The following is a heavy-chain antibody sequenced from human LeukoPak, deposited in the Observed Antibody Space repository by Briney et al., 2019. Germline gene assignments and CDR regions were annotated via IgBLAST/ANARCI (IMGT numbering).Heavy chain of an antibody. J-gene: IGHJ6*02. Sequence: ASVKVSCKASGYTFTSYGISWVRQPPGQGLEWMGWISAYNGNTNYAQKLQGRVTMTTDTSTSTAYMELRSLRSDDTAVYYCASFPNAAAGPDYYYYGMDVWGQGTTVTVSS. CDR3: ASFPNAAAGPDYYYYGMDV. V-gene: IGHV1-18*01. D-gene: IGHD6-13*01. CDR1: GYTFTSYG. CDR2: ISAYNGNT.